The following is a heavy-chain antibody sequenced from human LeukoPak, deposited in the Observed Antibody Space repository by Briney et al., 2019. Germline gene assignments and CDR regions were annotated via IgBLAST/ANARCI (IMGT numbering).Heavy chain of an antibody. CDR3: ARDGAMYYDILTGPDLGAFDI. J-gene: IGHJ3*02. CDR2: ISAYNGNT. D-gene: IGHD3-9*01. Sequence: ASVKVSCKASGYTFTSYGISWVRQAPGQGLEWMGWISAYNGNTNYAQKLQGRVTMTTDTSTSTAYMELSSLRSEDTAVYYCARDGAMYYDILTGPDLGAFDIWGQGTMVTVSS. CDR1: GYTFTSYG. V-gene: IGHV1-18*01.